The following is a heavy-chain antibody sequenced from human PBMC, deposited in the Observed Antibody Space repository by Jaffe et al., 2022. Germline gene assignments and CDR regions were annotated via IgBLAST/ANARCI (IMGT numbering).Heavy chain of an antibody. CDR2: IRYDGSNK. CDR1: GFTFSSYG. J-gene: IGHJ4*02. D-gene: IGHD2-8*02. Sequence: QVQLVESGGGVVQPGGSLRLSCAASGFTFSSYGMHWVRQAPGKGLEWVAFIRYDGSNKYYADSVKGRFTISRDNSKNTLYLQMNSLRAEDTAVYYCAKDLPNCTGGVCYSFDYWGQGTLVTVSS. CDR3: AKDLPNCTGGVCYSFDY. V-gene: IGHV3-30*02.